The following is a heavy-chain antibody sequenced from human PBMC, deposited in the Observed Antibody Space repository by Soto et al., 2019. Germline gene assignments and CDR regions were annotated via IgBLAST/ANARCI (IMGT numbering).Heavy chain of an antibody. CDR1: GGSISSGGYY. CDR2: IYYSGST. CDR3: ARGYQPVIDTYYYYYGMDV. D-gene: IGHD2-21*01. Sequence: NPSETLSLTCTVSGGSISSGGYYWSWIRQHPGKGLEWIGYIYYSGSTYYNPSLKSRVTISVDTSKNQFSLKLSSVTAADTAVYYCARGYQPVIDTYYYYYGMDVWGQGTTVTVSS. V-gene: IGHV4-31*03. J-gene: IGHJ6*02.